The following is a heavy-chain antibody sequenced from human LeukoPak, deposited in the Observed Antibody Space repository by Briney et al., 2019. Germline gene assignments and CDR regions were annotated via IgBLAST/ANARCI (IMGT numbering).Heavy chain of an antibody. J-gene: IGHJ4*02. CDR1: GGSIISSNYY. CDR2: IYQSGSGSS. CDR3: ASTLRFLPYRRFDY. Sequence: SETLSLTCSVSGGSIISSNYYWGWIRQPPGKGLEWIGSIYQSGSGSSYYNPSLKSRVTIFGDTSKNQFFLRLSSVTAADTAVYYCASTLRFLPYRRFDYWGQGTLVTVSS. V-gene: IGHV4-39*01. D-gene: IGHD3-3*01.